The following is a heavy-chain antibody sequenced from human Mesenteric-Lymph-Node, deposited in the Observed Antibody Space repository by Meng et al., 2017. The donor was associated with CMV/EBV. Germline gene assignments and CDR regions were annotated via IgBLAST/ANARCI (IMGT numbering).Heavy chain of an antibody. J-gene: IGHJ6*02. D-gene: IGHD6-25*01. CDR2: IKQDGSEK. V-gene: IGHV3-7*03. CDR1: GFTFSSYS. Sequence: GESLKISCAASGFTFSSYSMNWVRQAPGKGLEWVANIKQDGSEKYYVDSVKGRFTISRDNAKNSLYLQMNSLRAEDTALYYCARDQLRGSHYYYYALDVWGQGTTVTVSS. CDR3: ARDQLRGSHYYYYALDV.